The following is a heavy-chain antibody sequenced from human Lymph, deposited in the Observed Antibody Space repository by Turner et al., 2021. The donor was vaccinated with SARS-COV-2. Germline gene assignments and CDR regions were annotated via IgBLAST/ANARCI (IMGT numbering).Heavy chain of an antibody. CDR2: ISGSGGST. J-gene: IGHJ4*02. CDR3: AKNEMVMIGVVITLFDY. CDR1: GFTFSSYA. Sequence: EVLLLESGGGLVQPGGSLRLSCAASGFTFSSYAMSCVRQAQGKGVKWVVAISGSGGSTYYAESVKGRFTISRDKSKNTLYLQMKGLRAEDTAIYYCAKNEMVMIGVVITLFDYWGQGTLVTVSS. V-gene: IGHV3-23*01. D-gene: IGHD3-22*01.